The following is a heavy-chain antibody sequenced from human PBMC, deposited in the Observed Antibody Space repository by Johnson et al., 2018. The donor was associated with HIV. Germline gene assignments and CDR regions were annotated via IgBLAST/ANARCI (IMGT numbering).Heavy chain of an antibody. CDR3: ARGVSSGYYSNAFDV. Sequence: EMQLVESGGGLVQPGGSLRLSCAASGFTFSSYWMSWVRQAPGKGLEWVANIKQDGSEKYYADSVKGRFTISRDNSKNTLYLQMNSLRAEDTALYYCARGVSSGYYSNAFDVWGQGTMATVSS. CDR1: GFTFSSYW. CDR2: IKQDGSEK. V-gene: IGHV3-7*04. J-gene: IGHJ3*01. D-gene: IGHD3-22*01.